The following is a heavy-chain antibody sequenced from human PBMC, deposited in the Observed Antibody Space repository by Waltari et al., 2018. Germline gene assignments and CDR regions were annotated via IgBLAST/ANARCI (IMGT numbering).Heavy chain of an antibody. D-gene: IGHD6-19*01. CDR3: AGLSYSSGWFPPGQDAGDSDAFDI. CDR2: IYYSGST. V-gene: IGHV4-28*01. Sequence: QVQLQESGPGLVKPSDTLSLTCAVSGYSIISSNWWGWIRQPPGKGLEWIGYIYYSGSTYYNPSLKSRGTMSVDTSKNQFSLKLSSVTAVDTAVYYCAGLSYSSGWFPPGQDAGDSDAFDIWGQGTMVTVSS. CDR1: GYSIISSNW. J-gene: IGHJ3*02.